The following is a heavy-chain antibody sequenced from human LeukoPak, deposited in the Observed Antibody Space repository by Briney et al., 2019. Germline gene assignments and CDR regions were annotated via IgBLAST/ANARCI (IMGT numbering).Heavy chain of an antibody. J-gene: IGHJ6*03. CDR2: MNPNSGNT. D-gene: IGHD4-11*01. V-gene: IGHV1-8*01. CDR3: ARQQSNYFGYYYYMDV. CDR1: GYTFTSYD. Sequence: ASVKVSCKASGYTFTSYDINWVRLATGQGLEWMGWMNPNSGNTGYAQKFQGRVTITADKSTSTAYMELSSLRSEDTAVYYCARQQSNYFGYYYYMDVWGKGTTVTVSS.